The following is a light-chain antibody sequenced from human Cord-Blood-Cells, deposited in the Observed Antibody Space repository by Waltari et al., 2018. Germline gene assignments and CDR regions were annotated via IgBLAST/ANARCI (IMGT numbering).Light chain of an antibody. Sequence: DIVMTQSPDSLAVSLGERATINCKSSQSVLYSSNNKNYLAWYQQKPGQPPKLLIYWASTRESGVPDRCSGSGSGTDVTLTISSLQAEDVAVYYCQQYYSTPPTFGGGTKVEVK. V-gene: IGKV4-1*01. CDR2: WAS. CDR3: QQYYSTPPT. J-gene: IGKJ4*01. CDR1: QSVLYSSNNKNY.